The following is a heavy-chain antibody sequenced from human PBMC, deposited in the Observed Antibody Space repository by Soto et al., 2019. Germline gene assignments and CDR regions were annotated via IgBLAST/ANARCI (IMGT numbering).Heavy chain of an antibody. D-gene: IGHD3-3*01. Sequence: SVKVSCKASGGTFSSYAISWVRQAPGQGLEWMGGIIPIFGTANYAQKFQGRVTITADESTSTAYMELSSLRSEDTAVYYCARVSKRITIFGVVIRDDWFDPWGQGTLVTVSS. V-gene: IGHV1-69*13. CDR3: ARVSKRITIFGVVIRDDWFDP. CDR1: GGTFSSYA. J-gene: IGHJ5*02. CDR2: IIPIFGTA.